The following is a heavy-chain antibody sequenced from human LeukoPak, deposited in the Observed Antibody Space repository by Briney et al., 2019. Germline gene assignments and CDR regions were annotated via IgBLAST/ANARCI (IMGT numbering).Heavy chain of an antibody. CDR2: ISGSGGST. V-gene: IGHV3-23*01. D-gene: IGHD5-12*01. J-gene: IGHJ3*02. CDR1: GFTFTNYG. CDR3: AKGDYSGYFDAFDI. Sequence: GGSLRLSCAASGFTFTNYGMTWVHLAPGQGLEWVSVISGSGGSTYYAVSVQGRFTISRDNSKSTLYLQMNSLRAEDTAVYYCAKGDYSGYFDAFDIWGQGTMVTVSS.